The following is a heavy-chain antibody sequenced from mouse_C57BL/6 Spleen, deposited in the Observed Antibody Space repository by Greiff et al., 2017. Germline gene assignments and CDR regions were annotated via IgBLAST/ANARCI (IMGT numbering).Heavy chain of an antibody. CDR3: ARDNYSNFDFDY. CDR2: INYDGSST. D-gene: IGHD2-5*01. J-gene: IGHJ2*01. CDR1: GFTFSDYY. Sequence: EVKLMESEGGLVQPGSSMKLSCTASGFTFSDYYMAWVRQVPEKGLEWVANINYDGSSTYYLDSLKSRFIISRDNAKNILYLQMSSLKSEDTATYYCARDNYSNFDFDYGGQGTTLTVSS. V-gene: IGHV5-16*01.